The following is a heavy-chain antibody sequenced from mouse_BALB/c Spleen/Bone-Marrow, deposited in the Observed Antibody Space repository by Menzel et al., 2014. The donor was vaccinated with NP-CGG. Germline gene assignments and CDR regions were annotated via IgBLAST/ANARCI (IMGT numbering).Heavy chain of an antibody. CDR1: GFNIKDTF. J-gene: IGHJ3*01. Sequence: VQLQQPGAELVKPGASVKLSCTASGFNIKDTFVHWVKQRPEQGLEWIGRIDPANGITKYDPKFQGKATITADTSSNTAYLQLSSLTSEDTAVYYCAAYYYGRGGFAYWGQGTLVTVSA. CDR2: IDPANGIT. D-gene: IGHD1-1*01. V-gene: IGHV14-3*02. CDR3: AAYYYGRGGFAY.